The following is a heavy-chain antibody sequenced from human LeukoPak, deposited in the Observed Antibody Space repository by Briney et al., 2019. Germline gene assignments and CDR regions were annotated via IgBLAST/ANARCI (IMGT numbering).Heavy chain of an antibody. Sequence: ASVKVSCKASGYTFTSYGISWVRQAPGQGLEWMGWISAYNGNTNYAQKLQGRVTMTTDTSTSTAYMELRSLRSDDTAVYYCARVRGQWLVPPKKMEFDYWGQGTLVTVSS. CDR3: ARVRGQWLVPPKKMEFDY. D-gene: IGHD6-19*01. CDR1: GYTFTSYG. V-gene: IGHV1-18*01. J-gene: IGHJ4*02. CDR2: ISAYNGNT.